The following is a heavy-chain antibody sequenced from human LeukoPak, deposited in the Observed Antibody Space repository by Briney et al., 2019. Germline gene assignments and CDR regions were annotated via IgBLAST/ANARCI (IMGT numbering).Heavy chain of an antibody. CDR3: AKASTYGDYYYYYGMDV. CDR2: ISYDGSNK. V-gene: IGHV3-30*18. CDR1: GFTFSSYG. Sequence: GGSLRLSYAASGFTFSSYGMHWVRQAPGKGLEWEAVISYDGSNKYYADSVKGRFTISRDNSKNTLYLQMNSLRAEDTAVYYCAKASTYGDYYYYYGMDVWGQGTTVTVSS. D-gene: IGHD4-17*01. J-gene: IGHJ6*02.